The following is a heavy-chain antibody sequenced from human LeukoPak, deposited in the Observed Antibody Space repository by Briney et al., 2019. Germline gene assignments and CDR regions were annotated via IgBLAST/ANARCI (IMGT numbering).Heavy chain of an antibody. V-gene: IGHV4-39*01. CDR1: GDSVSSSSYY. CDR2: VYYTGST. J-gene: IGHJ4*02. D-gene: IGHD2-2*02. CDR3: GRYCSATSCYTFDY. Sequence: PSETLSLTCTVSGDSVSSSSYYWGWIRQPPGKGLEWIGSVYYTGSTSYNLSLESRVTISIDTSKNQFSLKLSSVTAADTAVYYCGRYCSATSCYTFDYWGRGILVTVSS.